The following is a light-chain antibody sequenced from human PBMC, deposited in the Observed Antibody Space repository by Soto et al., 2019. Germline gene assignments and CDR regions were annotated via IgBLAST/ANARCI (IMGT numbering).Light chain of an antibody. Sequence: EIVLTQSPGTLSLSPGEGATLACRASQSVRSTYLAWYQQKPGQAPRLLIYGASSRATGIPDRFSGSGSGTDFTLTISRPEPEDFAVYYCQQYGNSPQTFGQGTKVEIK. CDR3: QQYGNSPQT. J-gene: IGKJ1*01. V-gene: IGKV3-20*01. CDR1: QSVRSTY. CDR2: GAS.